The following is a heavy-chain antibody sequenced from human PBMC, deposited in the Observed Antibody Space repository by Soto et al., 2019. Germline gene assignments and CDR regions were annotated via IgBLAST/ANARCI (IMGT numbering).Heavy chain of an antibody. CDR1: GGSVSSGNYY. CDR3: ARGDAVTMVRGVSPGWFDP. V-gene: IGHV4-30-4*01. CDR2: IYYSGST. D-gene: IGHD3-10*01. J-gene: IGHJ5*02. Sequence: SETLSLICTVSGGSVSSGNYYWSWIREPPGKGLKWSGYIYYSGSTCHNPSLKSRVSIPVDTCQNQFSLKLSYVTAADTAVYYCARGDAVTMVRGVSPGWFDPWGPGTLVTVSS.